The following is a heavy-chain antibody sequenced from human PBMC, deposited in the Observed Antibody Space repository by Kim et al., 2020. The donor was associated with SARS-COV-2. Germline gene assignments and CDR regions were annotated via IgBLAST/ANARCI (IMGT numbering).Heavy chain of an antibody. J-gene: IGHJ4*02. Sequence: SETLSLTCSVSGVSIRSGGKFWTWIRQHPAKGLEWIVYISDSGNSHYSPSLRSRVSISLQTSENQFSLELTSVTAADTAVYYFATGHPLDYWGQGILV. V-gene: IGHV4-31*03. CDR1: GVSIRSGGKF. CDR2: ISDSGNS. CDR3: ATGHPLDY.